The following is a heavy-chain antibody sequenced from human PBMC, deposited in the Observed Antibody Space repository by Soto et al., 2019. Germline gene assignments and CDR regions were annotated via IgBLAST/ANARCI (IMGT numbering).Heavy chain of an antibody. D-gene: IGHD3-10*01. V-gene: IGHV5-51*01. CDR2: IYPGDSDT. CDR1: GYSFTSYW. Sequence: GESLKISCKTSGYSFTSYWSGWVRQMPGKGLEWMGIIYPGDSDTRYSPSFQGQVPISADKSISTAYLQWGSLKASDTAMYYCARHMIRGVLTTNFDYWGQGTLVTVSS. J-gene: IGHJ4*02. CDR3: ARHMIRGVLTTNFDY.